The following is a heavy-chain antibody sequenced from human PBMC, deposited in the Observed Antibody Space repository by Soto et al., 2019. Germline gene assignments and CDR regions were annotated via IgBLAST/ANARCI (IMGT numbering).Heavy chain of an antibody. J-gene: IGHJ4*02. CDR3: ARANYYDSSGYYAGIGY. V-gene: IGHV3-74*01. D-gene: IGHD3-22*01. Sequence: GGSLRLSCAASGFTFSSYWMHWVRQAPGKGLVWVSRINSDGSSTSYADSVKGRFTISRDNAKNTLYLQMNSLRAEDTAVYYCARANYYDSSGYYAGIGYWGQGTLVTVSS. CDR2: INSDGSST. CDR1: GFTFSSYW.